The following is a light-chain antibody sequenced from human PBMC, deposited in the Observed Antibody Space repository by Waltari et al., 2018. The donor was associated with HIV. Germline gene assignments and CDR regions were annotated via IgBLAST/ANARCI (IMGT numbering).Light chain of an antibody. CDR3: QQSYSTPPWT. V-gene: IGKV1-39*01. Sequence: DIQMTQSPSSLSPSVRDRVSITCRASQSISSYLNWYQQKPGKAPKILIYGASTLQSGVPSRFSGSGSGTDFTLTISSLQPEDFATYYGQQSYSTPPWTFGQGTRVEIK. CDR1: QSISSY. CDR2: GAS. J-gene: IGKJ1*01.